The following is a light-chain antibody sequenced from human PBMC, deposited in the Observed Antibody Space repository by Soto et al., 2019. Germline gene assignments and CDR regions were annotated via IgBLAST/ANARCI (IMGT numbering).Light chain of an antibody. J-gene: IGKJ4*01. CDR3: QQYYSYPLT. CDR1: QGIRSY. CDR2: AAS. V-gene: IGKV1-8*01. Sequence: IQMTQSPSSVSASVGDGVTMNCRSSQGIRSYLAWYQQKPGKAPKLLIYAASTLQSGVPSRFSGSGSGTDFTLTISCLQSEDFATYYCQQYYSYPLTFGGGTKVDIK.